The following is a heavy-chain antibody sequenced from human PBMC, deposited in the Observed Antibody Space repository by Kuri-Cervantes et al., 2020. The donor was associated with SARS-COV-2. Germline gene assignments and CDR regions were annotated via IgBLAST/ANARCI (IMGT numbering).Heavy chain of an antibody. CDR1: GYSFTSYG. Sequence: ASANVSCKASGYSFTSYGISWVRQAPGQGLEWMGWSSAYNGNTDYAQKLQGRVTMTTDSSTSTAYMELRSLRSDDTAVYYCARDAFDSSGYQLVDYWGQGTLVTVSS. CDR3: ARDAFDSSGYQLVDY. J-gene: IGHJ4*02. D-gene: IGHD3-22*01. CDR2: SSAYNGNT. V-gene: IGHV1-18*04.